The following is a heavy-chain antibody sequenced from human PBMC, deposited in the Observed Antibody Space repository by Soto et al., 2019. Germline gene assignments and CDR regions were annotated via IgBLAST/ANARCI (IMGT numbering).Heavy chain of an antibody. CDR1: GYPFINFY. J-gene: IGHJ5*02. D-gene: IGHD3-16*01. Sequence: ASVKVSCKTSGYPFINFYVHWVRQAPGQGLEWLGNINPGADSTVYAPKFEDRVPMTRDTSTSTVYMELSSLTSDDTAMYYCAREFPSTYWFDPWGHGTLVTVSS. CDR3: AREFPSTYWFDP. CDR2: INPGADST. V-gene: IGHV1-46*01.